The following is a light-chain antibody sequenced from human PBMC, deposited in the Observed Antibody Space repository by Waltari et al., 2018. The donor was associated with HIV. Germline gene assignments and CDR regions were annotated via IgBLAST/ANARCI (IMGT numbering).Light chain of an antibody. Sequence: QSALTQPASVSGSPGQSITISCIGSSSDIGAYNFVYWYQQRPGKAPKLMIYEVSDRPSGSSNRFSGSKSGITASLTISGLQADDEADYYCASYTRSGILLFGGGTRLTVL. CDR3: ASYTRSGILL. J-gene: IGLJ2*01. V-gene: IGLV2-14*01. CDR1: SSDIGAYNF. CDR2: EVS.